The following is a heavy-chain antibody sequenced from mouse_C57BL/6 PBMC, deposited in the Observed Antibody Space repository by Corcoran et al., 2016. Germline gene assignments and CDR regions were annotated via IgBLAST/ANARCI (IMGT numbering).Heavy chain of an antibody. Sequence: DVQLQESGPGLVKPSQSLSLTCSVIGYSITSGYYWNWIRQFPGNKLEWMGYISYDGSNNYNPSLKNRISITRDTSKNQFFLKLNSVTTEDTATYYCARDQGLYSNLAWCAYWGQGTLVTVSA. V-gene: IGHV3-6*01. CDR1: GYSITSGYY. D-gene: IGHD2-5*01. CDR3: ARDQGLYSNLAWCAY. CDR2: ISYDGSN. J-gene: IGHJ3*01.